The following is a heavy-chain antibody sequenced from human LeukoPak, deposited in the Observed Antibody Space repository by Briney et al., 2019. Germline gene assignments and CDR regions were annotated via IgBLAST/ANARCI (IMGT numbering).Heavy chain of an antibody. J-gene: IGHJ4*02. CDR2: INHSGST. D-gene: IGHD5-18*01. Sequence: SETLSLTCAVYGGSFSGYYWSWIRQPPGKGLEWIGEINHSGSTNYNPSLKSRVTISVDTSKNQFSLKLSSVTAADTAVYYCARGWIQLWLSAPFFDYWGQGTLVTVSP. CDR1: GGSFSGYY. V-gene: IGHV4-34*01. CDR3: ARGWIQLWLSAPFFDY.